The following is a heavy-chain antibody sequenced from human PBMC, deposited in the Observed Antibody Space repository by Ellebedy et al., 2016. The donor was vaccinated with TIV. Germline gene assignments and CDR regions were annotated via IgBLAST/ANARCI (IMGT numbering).Heavy chain of an antibody. CDR3: ARAIYGASYL. V-gene: IGHV3-7*01. Sequence: GESLKISCAASGFIFRNYWMTWVRQAPGKGLEWVANINEDGTKKHYVDSVRGRFTISRDYAGNSLFLQMNSLGAEDTAVYYCARAIYGASYLWGRGTLVTVSS. D-gene: IGHD4-17*01. CDR2: INEDGTKK. CDR1: GFIFRNYW. J-gene: IGHJ2*01.